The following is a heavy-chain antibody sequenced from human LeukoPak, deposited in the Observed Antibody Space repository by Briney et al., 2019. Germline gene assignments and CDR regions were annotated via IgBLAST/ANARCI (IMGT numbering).Heavy chain of an antibody. Sequence: SETLSLTCTVSGGSISRYYWSWVRQPPGKGLEWIGYIYSSGSTNYNPPLKSRVTISVDTSKNQFSLKLSSVTAADTAVYYCARVVVAARLGLTFRSNWFDPWGQGTLVTVSS. CDR1: GGSISRYY. V-gene: IGHV4-59*01. CDR3: ARVVVAARLGLTFRSNWFDP. J-gene: IGHJ5*02. D-gene: IGHD2-15*01. CDR2: IYSSGST.